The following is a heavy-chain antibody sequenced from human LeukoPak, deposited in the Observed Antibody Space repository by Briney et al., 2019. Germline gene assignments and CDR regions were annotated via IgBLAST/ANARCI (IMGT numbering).Heavy chain of an antibody. CDR3: AKDTRYSYGYGMDV. CDR1: GFTFDDYA. J-gene: IGHJ6*02. CDR2: ITWNSGST. V-gene: IGHV3-9*01. Sequence: PGGSLRLSCAASGFTFDDYAMTWVRHAPGKGLERVSGITWNSGSTGYADSVKGRFTISRDNAKNSLYLQMNSLRAEDTALYYCAKDTRYSYGYGMDVWGQGTTVTVSS. D-gene: IGHD5-18*01.